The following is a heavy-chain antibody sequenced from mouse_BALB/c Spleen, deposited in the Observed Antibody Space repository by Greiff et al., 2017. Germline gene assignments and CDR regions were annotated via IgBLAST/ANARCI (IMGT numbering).Heavy chain of an antibody. D-gene: IGHD3-1*01. V-gene: IGHV4-1*02. CDR3: ARPVGSNWYFDV. CDR1: GFDFSRYW. Sequence: DVKLQESGGGLVQPGGSLKLSCAASGFDFSRYWMSWVRQAPGKGLEWIGEINPDSSTINYTPSLKDKFIISRDNAKNTLYLQMSKVRSEDTALYYCARPVGSNWYFDVWGAGTTVTVAS. J-gene: IGHJ1*01. CDR2: INPDSSTI.